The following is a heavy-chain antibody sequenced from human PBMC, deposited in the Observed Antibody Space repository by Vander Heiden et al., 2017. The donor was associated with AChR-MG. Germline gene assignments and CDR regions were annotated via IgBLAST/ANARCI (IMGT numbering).Heavy chain of an antibody. CDR1: GFTFSNAW. V-gene: IGHV3-15*01. CDR2: IKSKNDGGTR. J-gene: IGHJ5*02. Sequence: ELQLVESGGGLVKPGGSLRLSCAASGFTFSNAWMSWVRQAPGKGLEWVGRIKSKNDGGTRDYAAPVRGRFTISRDDSKNTLYLQMDSLKTEDTAVYYCTTLGFDPWGQGTLVIVSS. CDR3: TTLGFDP.